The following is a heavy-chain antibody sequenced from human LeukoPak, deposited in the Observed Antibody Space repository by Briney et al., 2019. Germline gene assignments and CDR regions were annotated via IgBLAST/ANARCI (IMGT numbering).Heavy chain of an antibody. CDR2: IIPILGIA. D-gene: IGHD3-10*01. Sequence: SVKVSCKASGGTFSSYTISWVRQAPGQGLEWMGRIIPILGIANYAQKFQGRVTITADKSTSTAYMELSSLRSEDTAVYYCVRVWRYWPYGSGSPPGMDVWGQGTTVTVSS. V-gene: IGHV1-69*02. CDR1: GGTFSSYT. J-gene: IGHJ6*02. CDR3: VRVWRYWPYGSGSPPGMDV.